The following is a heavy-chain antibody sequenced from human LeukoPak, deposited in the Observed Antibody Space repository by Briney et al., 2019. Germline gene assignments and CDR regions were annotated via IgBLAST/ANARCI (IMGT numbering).Heavy chain of an antibody. CDR3: ARDPGRGAAGTHDY. CDR2: ISDTSTYI. CDR1: GFTFSSYG. Sequence: GGSLRLSCAASGFTFSSYGVHWVRRAPGKGLEWVSSISDTSTYIYYADSVKGRFTMSRDNAKNSLYLQMNGLRAEDTAVYYCARDPGRGAAGTHDYWGQGTLVTVSS. J-gene: IGHJ4*02. D-gene: IGHD6-13*01. V-gene: IGHV3-21*01.